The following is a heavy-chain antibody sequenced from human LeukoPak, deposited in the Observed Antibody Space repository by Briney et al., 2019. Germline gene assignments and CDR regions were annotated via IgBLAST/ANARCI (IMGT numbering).Heavy chain of an antibody. D-gene: IGHD5-18*01. V-gene: IGHV4-61*10. Sequence: SETLSLTCTVSGGSISSGSYYWSWIRQPAGKGLEWIGYIYYSGNTNYNPSLKSRVTISIDTSKNQFSLNLSSVTAADTAVYYCARGGYSYGSFRLYFDYWGQGALVTVSS. J-gene: IGHJ4*02. CDR1: GGSISSGSYY. CDR2: IYYSGNT. CDR3: ARGGYSYGSFRLYFDY.